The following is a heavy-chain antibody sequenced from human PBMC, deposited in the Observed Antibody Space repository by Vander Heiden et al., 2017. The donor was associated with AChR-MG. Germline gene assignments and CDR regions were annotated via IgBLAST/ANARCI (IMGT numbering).Heavy chain of an antibody. V-gene: IGHV2-26*01. CDR1: GFSLSNARMG. CDR3: AGIHDYDILTGDYCVVEVSGMDV. J-gene: IGHJ6*02. Sequence: QVTLKESGPVLVKPTETLTLTCTASGFSLSNARMGVSWIRQPPGKALEWLAHIFSNDEKSYSTSLKSRLTISKDTSKSQVVLTMTNKDPVDTATYYCAGIHDYDILTGDYCVVEVSGMDVWGQGTTVTVSS. CDR2: IFSNDEK. D-gene: IGHD3-9*01.